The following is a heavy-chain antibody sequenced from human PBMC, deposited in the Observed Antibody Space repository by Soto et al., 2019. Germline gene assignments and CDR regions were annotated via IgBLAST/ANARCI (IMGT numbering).Heavy chain of an antibody. CDR1: GFTFSSYG. CDR2: MSGSGVTT. D-gene: IGHD2-21*01. Sequence: EVQLLESGGGLVQPGGSLRLSCAASGFTFSSYGMSWVRQAPGKGLEWVSCMSGSGVTTYYADSVKGRFTISRDNSKNTLDQQMNSLRAEDTAFYYCAKGCFADLLFDYWGQGTLVTVSS. J-gene: IGHJ4*02. V-gene: IGHV3-23*01. CDR3: AKGCFADLLFDY.